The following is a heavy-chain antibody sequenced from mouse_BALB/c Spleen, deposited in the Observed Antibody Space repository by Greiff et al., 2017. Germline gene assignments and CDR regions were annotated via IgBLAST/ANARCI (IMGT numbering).Heavy chain of an antibody. D-gene: IGHD1-2*01. Sequence: QVQLQQSGAELVRPGVSVKISCKGSGYTFTDYAMHWVKQSHAKSLEWIGVISTYYGDASYNQKFKGKATMTVDKSSSTAYMELARLTSEDSAIYYCARAATATFDYWGQGTTLTVSS. J-gene: IGHJ2*01. V-gene: IGHV1S137*01. CDR2: ISTYYGDA. CDR3: ARAATATFDY. CDR1: GYTFTDYA.